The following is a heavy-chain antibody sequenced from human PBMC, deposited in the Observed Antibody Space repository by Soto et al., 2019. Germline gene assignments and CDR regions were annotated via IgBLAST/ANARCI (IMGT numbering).Heavy chain of an antibody. D-gene: IGHD3-3*01. J-gene: IGHJ6*02. Sequence: GGSLRLSCAASGFTFSRFWISWVRQAPGKGLEWVANIKQDGNEKYYVDSVTGRFTISRDNAKRSMYLQMNSLRAEDTAVYYFARDGHDFWSGYYYYGMDVWGQGTTVTVSS. V-gene: IGHV3-7*05. CDR2: IKQDGNEK. CDR1: GFTFSRFW. CDR3: ARDGHDFWSGYYYYGMDV.